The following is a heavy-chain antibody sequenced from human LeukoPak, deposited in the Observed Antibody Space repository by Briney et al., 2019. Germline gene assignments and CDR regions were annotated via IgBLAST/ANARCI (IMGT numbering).Heavy chain of an antibody. J-gene: IGHJ4*02. CDR1: GFIFSTYW. D-gene: IGHD1-26*01. V-gene: IGHV3-7*01. CDR2: IKQDGSEK. Sequence: PGGSLRLSCTASGFIFSTYWMSWVRQAPGKGLEWVANIKQDGSEKYYVDSLKGRFTISRDNAKNSLYLQMNSLRAEDTAVYYCARVTYSGSSGFDYWGQGTLVTVSS. CDR3: ARVTYSGSSGFDY.